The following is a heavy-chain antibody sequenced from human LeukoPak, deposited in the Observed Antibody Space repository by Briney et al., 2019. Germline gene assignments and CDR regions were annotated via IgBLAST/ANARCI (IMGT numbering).Heavy chain of an antibody. CDR2: ISAYNGNT. J-gene: IGHJ4*02. V-gene: IGHV1-18*01. CDR3: AREVLTHGRSDY. Sequence: ASVKVPCKASGYTFTSYGISWVRQAPGQGLEWMGWISAYNGNTNYAQKLQGRVTMTADTSTSTAYMELRSLRSDDTAVYYCAREVLTHGRSDYWGQGTLVTVSS. D-gene: IGHD3-9*01. CDR1: GYTFTSYG.